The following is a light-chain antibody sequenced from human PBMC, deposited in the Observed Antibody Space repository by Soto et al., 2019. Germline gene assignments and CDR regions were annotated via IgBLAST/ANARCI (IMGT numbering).Light chain of an antibody. CDR2: GAS. V-gene: IGKV3-15*01. CDR3: QHCDNRPPWT. J-gene: IGKJ1*01. Sequence: EIVMTQSPATLSVSPGERATLSCRASQSVSRNLAWYRQKPGQAPRLLIYGASTRATGSPARFRGSGSGTEFILTISGPQSEDFAAYYCQHCDNRPPWTVGQGTKVEI. CDR1: QSVSRN.